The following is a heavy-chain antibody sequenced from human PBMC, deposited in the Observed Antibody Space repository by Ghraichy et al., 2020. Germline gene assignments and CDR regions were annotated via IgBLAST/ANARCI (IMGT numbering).Heavy chain of an antibody. D-gene: IGHD7-27*01. Sequence: GGSLRLSCAASGFTFSNYGMHWVRQAPGKGLEWVAFIRYDGINKHYADTVKVRLTISRDNSKNTLYLQMNSLRAEDTAVYYCAKITGGYWYFDLWGRGTLVTVSS. CDR1: GFTFSNYG. CDR3: AKITGGYWYFDL. V-gene: IGHV3-30*02. CDR2: IRYDGINK. J-gene: IGHJ2*01.